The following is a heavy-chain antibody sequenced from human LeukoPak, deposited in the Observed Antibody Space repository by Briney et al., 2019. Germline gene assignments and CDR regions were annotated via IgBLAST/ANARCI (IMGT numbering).Heavy chain of an antibody. CDR2: INPNSVGT. D-gene: IGHD1-26*01. CDR1: GYTFTGYY. Sequence: ASVKVSCKASGYTFTGYYMHCVRQAPGQGLGCMGWINPNSVGTNYAQKFQASFTMTRDTSISTAYMELRRLRSDDTAVYYCAREWELAAFDIWGEGTMVSVS. J-gene: IGHJ3*02. CDR3: AREWELAAFDI. V-gene: IGHV1-2*02.